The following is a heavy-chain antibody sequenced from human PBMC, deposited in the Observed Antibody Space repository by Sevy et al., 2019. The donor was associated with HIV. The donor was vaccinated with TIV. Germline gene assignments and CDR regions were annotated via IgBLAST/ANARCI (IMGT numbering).Heavy chain of an antibody. CDR3: AKDRKVLLVVYAIPFDAFDF. CDR1: GFTFSNHG. CDR2: IRYDGSEQ. D-gene: IGHD2-8*02. Sequence: GGSLRLSCAASGFTFSNHGMHWVRQAPGKGLEWVAFIRYDGSEQYYTESVKGRFTISRGSSKNMLYLQMNSLRPEDTALYYCAKDRKVLLVVYAIPFDAFDFWGQGTMVTVSS. J-gene: IGHJ3*01. V-gene: IGHV3-30*02.